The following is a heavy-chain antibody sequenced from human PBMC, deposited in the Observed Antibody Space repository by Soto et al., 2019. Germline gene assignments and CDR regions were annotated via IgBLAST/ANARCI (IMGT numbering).Heavy chain of an antibody. D-gene: IGHD2-2*01. CDR3: AREDSIIIPAVSDF. Sequence: XGSLRLSCTVAGFAFNNYGINWVRQAPGKGLEWVSSISKSDYTYYSDSVKGRFTISRDNAKNSVSLQMNTLRVEDTAVYYCAREDSIIIPAVSDFWGQGTLVTVSS. CDR1: GFAFNNYG. CDR2: ISKSDYT. J-gene: IGHJ4*02. V-gene: IGHV3-21*01.